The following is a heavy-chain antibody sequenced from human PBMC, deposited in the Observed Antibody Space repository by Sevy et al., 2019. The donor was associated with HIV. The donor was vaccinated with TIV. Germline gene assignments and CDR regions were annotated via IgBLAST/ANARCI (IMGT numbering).Heavy chain of an antibody. D-gene: IGHD3-22*01. CDR1: GYTLTQVS. CDR3: ETTKDYYDSSGCPFDY. Sequence: ASVKVSCKVSGYTLTQVSMHWVRQAPGEGLEWMGSFDPEDGETSYAQKFQGRVTMTEDTSTDTAYMELNSLRSEDTAVYFYETTKDYYDSSGCPFDYWGQGTLVTVSS. CDR2: FDPEDGET. V-gene: IGHV1-24*01. J-gene: IGHJ4*02.